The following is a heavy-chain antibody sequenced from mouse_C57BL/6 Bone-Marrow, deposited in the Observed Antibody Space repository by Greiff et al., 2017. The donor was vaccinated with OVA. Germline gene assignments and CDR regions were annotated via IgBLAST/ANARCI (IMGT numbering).Heavy chain of an antibody. CDR2: IDPSDSYT. Sequence: QVHVKQPGAELVMPGASVKLSCKASGYTFTSYWMHWVKQRPGQGLEWIGEIDPSDSYTNYNQKFKGKSTLTVDKSSSTAYMQLSSLTSEDSAVYYCAREGAAQVYYAMDYWGQGTSVTVSS. J-gene: IGHJ4*01. D-gene: IGHD3-2*02. V-gene: IGHV1-69*01. CDR3: AREGAAQVYYAMDY. CDR1: GYTFTSYW.